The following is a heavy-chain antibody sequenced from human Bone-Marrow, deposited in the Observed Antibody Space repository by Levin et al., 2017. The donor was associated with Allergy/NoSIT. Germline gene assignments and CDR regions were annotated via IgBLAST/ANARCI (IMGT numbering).Heavy chain of an antibody. CDR3: ARRYGGYGGRLYYFDY. J-gene: IGHJ4*02. V-gene: IGHV4-34*01. Sequence: SETLSLTCAVYGGSFSGYYWSWIRQPPGKGLEWIGEINHSGSTNYNPSLKSRVTISVDTSKNQFSLKLSSVTAADTAVYYCARRYGGYGGRLYYFDYWGQGTLVTVSS. CDR1: GGSFSGYY. D-gene: IGHD4/OR15-4a*01. CDR2: INHSGST.